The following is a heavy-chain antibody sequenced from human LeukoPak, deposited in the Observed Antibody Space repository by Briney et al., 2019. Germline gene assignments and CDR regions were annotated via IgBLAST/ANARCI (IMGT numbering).Heavy chain of an antibody. V-gene: IGHV4-31*03. CDR2: IYYSGST. CDR1: GGSISSGGYY. Sequence: SETLSLTCTVSGGSISSGGYYWSWIRQHPGKGLEWTGYIYYSGSTYYNPSLKSRVTISVDTSKNQFSLKLSSVTAADTAVYYCARGPIFGVVAYYFDYWGQGTLVTVSS. D-gene: IGHD3-3*02. CDR3: ARGPIFGVVAYYFDY. J-gene: IGHJ4*02.